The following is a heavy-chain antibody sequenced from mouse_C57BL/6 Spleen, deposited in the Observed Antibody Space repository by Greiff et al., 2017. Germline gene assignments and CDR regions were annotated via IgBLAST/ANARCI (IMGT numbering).Heavy chain of an antibody. V-gene: IGHV1-15*01. Sequence: QVQLKQSGAELVRPGASLTLSCKASGYTFNDYEMHGVKQTPVHGLEWIGAIDPEPGGTAYNQKFKGEAILTADKSSSTAYLELRSLTSEDSAVYYCTRRSYVYSYPMHYWCQGASAIVSS. J-gene: IGHJ4*01. D-gene: IGHD2-3*01. CDR2: IDPEPGGT. CDR3: TRRSYVYSYPMHY. CDR1: GYTFNDYE.